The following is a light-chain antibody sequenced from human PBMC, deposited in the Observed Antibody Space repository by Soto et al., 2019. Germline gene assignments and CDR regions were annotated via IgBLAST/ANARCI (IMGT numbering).Light chain of an antibody. CDR1: SSNIGAGYD. Sequence: QSVLTQPPSVSGAPGQRVTISCTGSSSNIGAGYDVHWYQQLPGTAPKLLVYGNTNRPSGVPDRFSGSKSGTSASLAITGLQAEDEADYYYQSYDSSLSAVVFGGGTKVTVL. CDR3: QSYDSSLSAVV. J-gene: IGLJ2*01. V-gene: IGLV1-40*01. CDR2: GNT.